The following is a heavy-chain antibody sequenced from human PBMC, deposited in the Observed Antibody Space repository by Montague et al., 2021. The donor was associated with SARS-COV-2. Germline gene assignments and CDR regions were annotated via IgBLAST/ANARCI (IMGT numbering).Heavy chain of an antibody. J-gene: IGHJ4*02. V-gene: IGHV3-74*01. CDR2: IKPDGTST. CDR1: GFTFRSYW. D-gene: IGHD3-10*01. Sequence: LSLSWSASGFTFRSYWTHWVRQVPGRGPIWVSRIKPDGTSTNYAASVKGRFAISRDNAKNTLSLQLNNLRAEDTAVYYCVRPLWFGDSDYFFDSWGQGTPGHRLL. CDR3: VRPLWFGDSDYFFDS.